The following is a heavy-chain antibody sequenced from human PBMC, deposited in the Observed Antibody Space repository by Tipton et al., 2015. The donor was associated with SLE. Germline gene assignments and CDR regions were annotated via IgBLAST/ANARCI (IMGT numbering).Heavy chain of an antibody. CDR3: AREEANYYDSSHAFDI. Sequence: TLSLTCTVSGGSISGYYWGWIRQPPGKGLEWIGSIYYSGSTSYNPSLKSRVTISVDTSKNQFSLKLSSVTAADTAVYYCAREEANYYDSSHAFDIWGQGTLVTVSS. CDR2: IYYSGST. J-gene: IGHJ3*02. D-gene: IGHD3-22*01. V-gene: IGHV4-39*07. CDR1: GGSISGYY.